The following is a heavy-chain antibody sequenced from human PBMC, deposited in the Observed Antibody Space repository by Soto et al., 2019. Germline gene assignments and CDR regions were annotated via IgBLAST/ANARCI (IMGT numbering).Heavy chain of an antibody. CDR2: IIPIFGTA. Sequence: GASVKVSCKASGGTFSSYAIGWVRQAPGQGLEWMGGIIPIFGTANYAQKFQGRVTITADESTSTAYMELSSLRSEDTAVYYCARDDPPYLRIAAAGTYYYYGMDVWAQGTTVTVSS. CDR3: ARDDPPYLRIAAAGTYYYYGMDV. CDR1: GGTFSSYA. J-gene: IGHJ6*02. D-gene: IGHD6-13*01. V-gene: IGHV1-69*13.